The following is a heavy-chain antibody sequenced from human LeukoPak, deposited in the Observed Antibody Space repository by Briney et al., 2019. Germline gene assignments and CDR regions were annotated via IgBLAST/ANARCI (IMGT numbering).Heavy chain of an antibody. CDR3: ARDKAGIQLFAFDI. Sequence: GGSLRLSCATSGFSFSSYAMSWVRQAPGKGLEWVSAMSSSDDGRYYAASVKGRFTISRDNAKNSLYLQMNSLRAEDTAVYYCARDKAGIQLFAFDIWGQGTMVTVSS. CDR1: GFSFSSYA. V-gene: IGHV3-21*01. J-gene: IGHJ3*02. D-gene: IGHD5-18*01. CDR2: MSSSDDGR.